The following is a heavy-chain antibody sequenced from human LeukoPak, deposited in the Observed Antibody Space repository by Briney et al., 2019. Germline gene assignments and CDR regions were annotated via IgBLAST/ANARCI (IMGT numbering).Heavy chain of an antibody. Sequence: SETLSLTCTVSGGSISSYYWSWIRQPPGKGLEWIGYIYYSGSTNYNPSLKSRVTISVDTSKSQFSLKLSSVTAADTAVYYCARVRGDSSGYFLDYWGQGTLVTVSS. V-gene: IGHV4-59*01. CDR2: IYYSGST. J-gene: IGHJ4*02. D-gene: IGHD3-22*01. CDR1: GGSISSYY. CDR3: ARVRGDSSGYFLDY.